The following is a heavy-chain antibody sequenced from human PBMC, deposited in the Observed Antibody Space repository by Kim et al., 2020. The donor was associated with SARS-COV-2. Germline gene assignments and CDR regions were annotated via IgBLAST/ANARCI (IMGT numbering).Heavy chain of an antibody. Sequence: GGSLRLSCAASGFAFDDYVMHWVRQAPGKGLEWVSSISSNGGATGYADFQMGRFTISRDNAKRSLYLQMNSLRPEDTALYYCAKGSGWDYSYYYYIDVWGKGTSVTVSS. D-gene: IGHD6-19*01. CDR2: ISSNGGAT. CDR1: GFAFDDYV. J-gene: IGHJ6*03. V-gene: IGHV3-9*01. CDR3: AKGSGWDYSYYYYIDV.